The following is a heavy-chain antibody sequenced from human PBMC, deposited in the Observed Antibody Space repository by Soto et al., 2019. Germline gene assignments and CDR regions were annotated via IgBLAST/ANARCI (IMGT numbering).Heavy chain of an antibody. CDR2: ISGSGSSK. J-gene: IGHJ4*02. CDR3: AKGDYYDSSGYPVTDY. D-gene: IGHD3-22*01. V-gene: IGHV3-23*01. Sequence: EVQLLESGGGLVQPGGSLRLSCAASGITFSNFAMSWVRQAPGKGLEWVSTISGSGSSKYYADSVKGRLTISRDNSKNMVYLQVNSLRAEDTAVYYCAKGDYYDSSGYPVTDYWGQGTLVTVSS. CDR1: GITFSNFA.